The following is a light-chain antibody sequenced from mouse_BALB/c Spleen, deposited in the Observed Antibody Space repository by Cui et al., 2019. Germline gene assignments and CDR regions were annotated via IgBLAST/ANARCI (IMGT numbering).Light chain of an antibody. CDR2: RTS. CDR3: QQWSGYPFT. Sequence: ENVLTQSPAIMAASLGQKVTMTCSASSSVSSSYLHWYQQKSGASPKPLIHRTSNLASGVPARFSGSGSGTSYSPTISSVEAEDDATYYCQQWSGYPFTFGSGTKLEIK. J-gene: IGKJ4*01. CDR1: SSVSSSY. V-gene: IGKV4-58*01.